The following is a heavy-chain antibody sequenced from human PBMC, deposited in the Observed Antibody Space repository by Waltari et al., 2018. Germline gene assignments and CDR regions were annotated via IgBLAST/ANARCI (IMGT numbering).Heavy chain of an antibody. D-gene: IGHD5-12*01. V-gene: IGHV4-39*01. J-gene: IGHJ4*02. Sequence: QLQLQESGPGLVKPSETLSLTCTVSGGSISSSSYYWGWIRQPPGKGLEWIGSIYYSGSTYYNPSLKSRVTISVDTSKNQFSLKLSSVTAADTVVYYCARLRRDGYNDYWGQGTLVTVSS. CDR3: ARLRRDGYNDY. CDR2: IYYSGST. CDR1: GGSISSSSYY.